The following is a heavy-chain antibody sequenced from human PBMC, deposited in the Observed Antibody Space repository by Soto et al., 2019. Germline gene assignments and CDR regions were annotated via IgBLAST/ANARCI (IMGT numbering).Heavy chain of an antibody. V-gene: IGHV1-24*01. J-gene: IGHJ5*02. D-gene: IGHD6-13*01. CDR3: ATLGAPRGPYSSSENWFDP. CDR1: GYTLTELS. Sequence: ASVKVSCKVSGYTLTELSMHWVRQAPGKGLEWMGGFDPEDGETIYAQKFQGRVTMTEDTSTDTAYMELSSLRSEDTAAYYCATLGAPRGPYSSSENWFDPWGQGTLVTVSS. CDR2: FDPEDGET.